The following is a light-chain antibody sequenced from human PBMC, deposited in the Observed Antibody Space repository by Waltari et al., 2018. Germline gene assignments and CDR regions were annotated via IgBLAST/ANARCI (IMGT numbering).Light chain of an antibody. V-gene: IGLV1-40*01. CDR1: ASNIGAGFD. CDR2: GFT. J-gene: IGLJ3*02. Sequence: QSVLTQPPSVSGAPGQRVTISCTGSASNIGAGFDVHWYQQFPGTAPKLLIYGFTIRPSGVPERFSGSQSGTSASLAITGLHAEDEADYYCQSYDFSMSALFGGGTKLTVL. CDR3: QSYDFSMSAL.